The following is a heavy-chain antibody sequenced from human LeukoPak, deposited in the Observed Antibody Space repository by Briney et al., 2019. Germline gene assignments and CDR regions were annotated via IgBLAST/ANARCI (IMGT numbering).Heavy chain of an antibody. V-gene: IGHV4-59*12. D-gene: IGHD4-17*01. Sequence: SETLSLTCIVSGGSISSYYWSWIRQPPGKGLEWIGYIYSSGSTNYNPSLKSRVTISVDTSKNQFSLKLSSVTAADTAVYYCAREKYGTVTTSFDYWGQGTLVTVSS. CDR3: AREKYGTVTTSFDY. J-gene: IGHJ4*02. CDR1: GGSISSYY. CDR2: IYSSGST.